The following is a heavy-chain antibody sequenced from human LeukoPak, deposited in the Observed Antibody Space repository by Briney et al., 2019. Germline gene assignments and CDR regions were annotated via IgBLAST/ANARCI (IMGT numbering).Heavy chain of an antibody. V-gene: IGHV3-43D*03. Sequence: GGSLRLSCVASGLTLEGYAMHWVRQAPGKGLEWVSLISWNGGTTYYSDSVKGRFTISRDNSKNSLYLQMPSLSAADPALYYCSRERRGFYMDVWGKGTTVTVSS. J-gene: IGHJ6*03. CDR1: GLTLEGYA. D-gene: IGHD3-10*01. CDR2: ISWNGGTT. CDR3: SRERRGFYMDV.